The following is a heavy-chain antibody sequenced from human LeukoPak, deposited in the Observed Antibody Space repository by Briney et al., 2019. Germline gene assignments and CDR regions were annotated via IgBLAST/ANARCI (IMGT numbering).Heavy chain of an antibody. Sequence: PGGSLRLSCAVSGFTFSTYSMNWVRQAPGKGLEWVSYIISNSSTIYYADSVKGRVTISRDNDKNSLYLQMNSLRDEDTAVYYCAKDSDYYHSSGYYYDYFQHWGQGTLVTVSS. D-gene: IGHD3-22*01. CDR2: IISNSSTI. J-gene: IGHJ1*01. CDR1: GFTFSTYS. V-gene: IGHV3-48*02. CDR3: AKDSDYYHSSGYYYDYFQH.